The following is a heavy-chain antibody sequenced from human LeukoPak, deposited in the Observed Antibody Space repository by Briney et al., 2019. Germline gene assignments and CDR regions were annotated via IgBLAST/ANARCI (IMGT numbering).Heavy chain of an antibody. CDR3: ARGDDILTGPLDY. CDR2: IYYSGST. J-gene: IGHJ4*02. D-gene: IGHD3-9*01. CDR1: GGSISSSSYY. V-gene: IGHV4-39*07. Sequence: SETLSLTCTVSGGSISSSSYYWGWIRQPPGKGLEWIGSIYYSGSTYYNPSLKSRVTISVDTSKNQFSLKLSSVTAADTAVYYCARGDDILTGPLDYWGQGTLVTVSS.